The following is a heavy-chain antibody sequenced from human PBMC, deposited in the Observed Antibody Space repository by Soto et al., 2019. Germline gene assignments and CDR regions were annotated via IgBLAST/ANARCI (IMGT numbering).Heavy chain of an antibody. CDR1: GGSFSSYI. J-gene: IGHJ6*03. V-gene: IGHV1-69*02. CDR2: SIPIQGKA. Sequence: QVQLVQSGAEVKKPGSSVKVSCEASGGSFSSYIFTWVPQAPGQGLEWMGRSIPIQGKADYALKFQDRVTISADKSTKTVYMELRGLRHEDTAVYYCAKSLVFVDHAYMDVWGKGTTVTVSS. CDR3: AKSLVFVDHAYMDV. D-gene: IGHD2-21*01.